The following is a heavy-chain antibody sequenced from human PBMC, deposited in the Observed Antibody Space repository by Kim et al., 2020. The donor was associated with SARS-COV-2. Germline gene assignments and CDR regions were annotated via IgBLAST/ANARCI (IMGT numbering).Heavy chain of an antibody. CDR3: ARIGRRPFDRPLVSYYYYGMDV. V-gene: IGHV1-18*01. J-gene: IGHJ6*02. CDR2: ISAYNGNT. Sequence: ASVKVSCKASGYTFTSYGISWVRQAPGQGLEWMGWISAYNGNTNYAQKLQGRVTMTTDTSTSTAYMELRSLRSDDTAVYYCARIGRRPFDRPLVSYYYYGMDVWGQGTTVTVSS. D-gene: IGHD3-16*01. CDR1: GYTFTSYG.